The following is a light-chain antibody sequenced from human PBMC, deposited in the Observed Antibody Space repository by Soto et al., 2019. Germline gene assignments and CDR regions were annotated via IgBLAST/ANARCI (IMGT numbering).Light chain of an antibody. J-gene: IGLJ1*01. Sequence: LTQPASVSGSPGQSMTIYCTGTSSDVGGYNYVSWYQQQPGKAPKFMIYDVTNRPSGASNRFSGSKSGNTASLTISGLQAEDEADYYCCSYTTSNTRQIVFGTGTKVTVL. V-gene: IGLV2-14*01. CDR1: SSDVGGYNY. CDR2: DVT. CDR3: CSYTTSNTRQIV.